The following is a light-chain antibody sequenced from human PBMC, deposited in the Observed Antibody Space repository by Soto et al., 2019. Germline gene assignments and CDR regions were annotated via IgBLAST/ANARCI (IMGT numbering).Light chain of an antibody. V-gene: IGLV2-14*03. CDR3: ASNTPTWV. Sequence: QSVLTQPASVSRSPGQSISISCSGTNSDIGTHKSVSWYRQHPGQAPKLIIYEVSKRPSGISNRFSGSKSANTASLTIFGLQADDEADYFCASNTPTWVFGGGTQLTVL. CDR1: NSDIGTHKS. J-gene: IGLJ3*02. CDR2: EVS.